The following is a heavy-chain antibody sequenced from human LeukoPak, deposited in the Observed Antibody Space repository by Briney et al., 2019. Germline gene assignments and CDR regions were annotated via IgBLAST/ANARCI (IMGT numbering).Heavy chain of an antibody. V-gene: IGHV3-23*01. CDR1: GFTFNIYG. CDR3: AAGIVATIGIDY. J-gene: IGHJ4*02. D-gene: IGHD5-12*01. Sequence: PGGSLRLSCGASGFTFNIYGMGWVRQAPGKGLEWISGISGSGGSTYYADSVKGRFTISRDNSKNTLYLQMNSLRAEDTAVYYCAAGIVATIGIDYWGQGTLVTVSS. CDR2: ISGSGGST.